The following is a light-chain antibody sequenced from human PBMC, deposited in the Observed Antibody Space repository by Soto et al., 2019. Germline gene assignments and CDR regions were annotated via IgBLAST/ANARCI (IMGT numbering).Light chain of an antibody. CDR1: QSVSSSY. CDR2: GAS. Sequence: EIVLTQSPGTLSLSPGERATLSCRASQSVSSSYLAWYQQKPGQAPRLLICGASSRATGIPDRFSGSGSGTDFTLNISRLEPEDFAVYYCQQYGSSPLTFGGGTKVEIK. V-gene: IGKV3-20*01. J-gene: IGKJ4*01. CDR3: QQYGSSPLT.